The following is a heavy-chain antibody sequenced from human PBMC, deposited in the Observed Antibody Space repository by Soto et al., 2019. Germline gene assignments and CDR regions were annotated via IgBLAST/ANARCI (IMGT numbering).Heavy chain of an antibody. Sequence: LRLSCAASGFSFSDHHMDWVRQAPGKGLEWVGRTGTRANSYTTEYAASVKGRFIISRDDSKNSLYLQMNSLKTEDTAVYFCVREVIVANTYDYYYYMDVWGKGTTVTVSS. D-gene: IGHD5-12*01. CDR3: VREVIVANTYDYYYYMDV. J-gene: IGHJ6*03. CDR1: GFSFSDHH. CDR2: TGTRANSYTT. V-gene: IGHV3-72*01.